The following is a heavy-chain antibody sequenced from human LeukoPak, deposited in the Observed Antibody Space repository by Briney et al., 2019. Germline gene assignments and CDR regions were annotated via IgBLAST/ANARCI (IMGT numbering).Heavy chain of an antibody. V-gene: IGHV1-58*02. CDR1: GFTFSSST. D-gene: IGHD3-22*01. Sequence: GTSVKVSCKASGFTFSSSTMQWVRQARGQRPEWIGWIVVGSGNTNYAQKFQERVTISRDMSTSTAYMELSSLTSEDTAVFYCAADGPADLFDGSEDPPRDAFEIWGQGTMVTVSS. CDR2: IVVGSGNT. J-gene: IGHJ3*02. CDR3: AADGPADLFDGSEDPPRDAFEI.